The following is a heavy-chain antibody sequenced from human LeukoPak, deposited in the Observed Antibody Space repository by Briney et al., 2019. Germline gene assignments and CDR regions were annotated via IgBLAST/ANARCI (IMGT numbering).Heavy chain of an antibody. V-gene: IGHV4-39*07. D-gene: IGHD5-12*01. CDR3: ARVTSGYDNGYYYMDV. CDR2: IYYSGST. CDR1: GYSISSSSYY. J-gene: IGHJ6*03. Sequence: SETLSLTCTVSGYSISSSSYYWGWIRQPPGKGLEWIGSIYYSGSTYYNPSLKSRVTISVDTSKNQFSLKLSSVTAADTAVYYCARVTSGYDNGYYYMDVWGKGTTVTVSS.